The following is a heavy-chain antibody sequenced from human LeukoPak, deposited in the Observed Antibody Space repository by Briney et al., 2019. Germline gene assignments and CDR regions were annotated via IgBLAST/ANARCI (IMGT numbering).Heavy chain of an antibody. CDR3: ARDRRAYGGQGGFDY. CDR2: IIPIFGTA. CDR1: GGTFSSYA. J-gene: IGHJ4*02. Sequence: SVKVSCKASGGTFSSYAISWVRQAPGQGLEWMGGIIPIFGTANYAQKFQGRVTITTDESTSTAYMELSSLRSEDTAVYYCARDRRAYGGQGGFDYWGQGTLVTVSS. D-gene: IGHD4-23*01. V-gene: IGHV1-69*05.